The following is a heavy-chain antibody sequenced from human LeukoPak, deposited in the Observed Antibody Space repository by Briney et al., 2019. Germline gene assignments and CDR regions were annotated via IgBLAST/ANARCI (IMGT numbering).Heavy chain of an antibody. D-gene: IGHD6-13*01. CDR1: GGPISSSSYY. CDR3: ARDLSGYSSSWGDAFDI. CDR2: IYYSGST. Sequence: SETLSLTCTVSGGPISSSSYYWGWIRQPPGKGLEWIGSIYYSGSTYYNPSLKSRVTISVDTSKNQFSLKLSSVTAADTAVYYCARDLSGYSSSWGDAFDIWGQGTMVTVSS. J-gene: IGHJ3*02. V-gene: IGHV4-39*07.